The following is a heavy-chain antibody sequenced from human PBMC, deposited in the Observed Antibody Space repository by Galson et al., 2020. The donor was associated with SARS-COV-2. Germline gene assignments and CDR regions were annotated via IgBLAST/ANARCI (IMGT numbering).Heavy chain of an antibody. Sequence: LETLSLTCTVSGGSISSSSYYWGWIRQPPGKGLEWIGSIYYSGSTYYNPSLKSRVTISVDTSKNQFSLKLSSVTAADTAVYYCARPRVGARGLYYFDYWGQGTLVTVSS. CDR2: IYYSGST. V-gene: IGHV4-39*07. J-gene: IGHJ4*02. CDR1: GGSISSSSYY. CDR3: ARPRVGARGLYYFDY. D-gene: IGHD1-26*01.